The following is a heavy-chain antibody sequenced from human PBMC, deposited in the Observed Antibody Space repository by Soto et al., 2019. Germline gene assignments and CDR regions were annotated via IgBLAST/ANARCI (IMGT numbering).Heavy chain of an antibody. V-gene: IGHV1-69*01. J-gene: IGHJ4*02. CDR3: ARRCIAAAGTAFDY. CDR2: IIPIYGTA. CDR1: GGTFSSYA. Sequence: QVQLVQSGAEVKKPGSSVKVSCKASGGTFSSYAISWVRQAPGQGLEWMGGIIPIYGTANYAQKFQGRVTITADESTSTAEMELSSVRSEHTAVYYCARRCIAAAGTAFDYWGQGTLVTVSS. D-gene: IGHD6-13*01.